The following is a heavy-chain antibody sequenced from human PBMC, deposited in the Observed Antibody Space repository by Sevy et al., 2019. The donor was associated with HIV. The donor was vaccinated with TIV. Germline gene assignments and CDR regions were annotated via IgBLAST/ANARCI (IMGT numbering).Heavy chain of an antibody. D-gene: IGHD2-21*01. CDR2: MYSGGSP. CDR1: GFSISNNY. V-gene: IGHV3-53*01. CDR3: AREYCGGGSCTAFDP. J-gene: IGHJ5*02. Sequence: GGSLRLSCAASGFSISNNYTAWVRQAPGKGLEWVSVMYSGGSPYYADSVKGRFARSRDMSKNTVYLQMNSLRAEDTAVYYCAREYCGGGSCTAFDPWGQGTLVTVSS.